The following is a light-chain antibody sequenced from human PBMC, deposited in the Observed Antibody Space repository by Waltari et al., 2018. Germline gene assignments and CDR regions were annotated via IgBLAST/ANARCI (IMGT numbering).Light chain of an antibody. Sequence: QSALTQPPSASGSPRQSVTISCPGTNSDIGGHNFVSWYQQHPGKAPKLLIFEVNRRPSGVPDRFSGSKSGNTASLTVSGLQAEDEADYYCSSYAGGNNYVFGTGTKVTVL. J-gene: IGLJ1*01. CDR2: EVN. CDR3: SSYAGGNNYV. CDR1: NSDIGGHNF. V-gene: IGLV2-8*01.